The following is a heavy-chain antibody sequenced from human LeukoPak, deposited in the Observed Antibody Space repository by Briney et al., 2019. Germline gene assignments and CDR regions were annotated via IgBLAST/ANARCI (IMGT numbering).Heavy chain of an antibody. CDR2: ISYDGSNK. D-gene: IGHD5-24*01. CDR3: ASAGQINTPDTYYFDY. J-gene: IGHJ4*02. CDR1: GFTFSSYA. Sequence: GGSLRLSCAASGFTFSSYAMHWVRQAPGKGLEWVAVISYDGSNKYYADSVKGRFTISRDNSKNTLYLQMNSLRAEDTAVYYCASAGQINTPDTYYFDYWGQGTLVTVSS. V-gene: IGHV3-30-3*01.